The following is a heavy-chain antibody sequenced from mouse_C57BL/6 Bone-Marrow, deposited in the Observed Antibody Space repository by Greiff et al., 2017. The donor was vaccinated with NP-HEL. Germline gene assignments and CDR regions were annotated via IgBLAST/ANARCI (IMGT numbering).Heavy chain of an antibody. J-gene: IGHJ2*01. CDR2: ISYSGST. CDR3: ARGWLLQDY. CDR1: GYSITSYY. V-gene: IGHV3-8*01. D-gene: IGHD2-3*01. Sequence: EVQLVESGPGLAKPSQTLSLTCSVTGYSITSYYWNWIRKFPGNKLEYMGYISYSGSTDYNPSLKSRISITRDTSKNQYYLQLNSVTTEDTATYYCARGWLLQDYWGQGTTLTVSS.